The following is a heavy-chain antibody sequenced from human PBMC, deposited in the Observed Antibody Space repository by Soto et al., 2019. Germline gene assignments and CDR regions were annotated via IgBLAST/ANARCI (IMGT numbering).Heavy chain of an antibody. Sequence: GASVKVSCKASGGTFRSYSISWVRQAPGQGLEWMGGIIPIFDITNYAQKFQGRVTITADESTSTAYMELSSLGSDDTAVYYCARPDEGGYSSNHHYYYALDVWGQGTTVT. CDR2: IIPIFDIT. J-gene: IGHJ6*02. CDR1: GGTFRSYS. CDR3: ARPDEGGYSSNHHYYYALDV. V-gene: IGHV1-69*13. D-gene: IGHD3-22*01.